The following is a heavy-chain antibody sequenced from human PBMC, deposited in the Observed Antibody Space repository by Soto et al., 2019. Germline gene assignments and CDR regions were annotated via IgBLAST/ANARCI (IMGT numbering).Heavy chain of an antibody. Sequence: QVQLVQSGAEVKKPGASVKVSCKASGYTFTSYAMHWVRQAPGQRLEWMGWINAGNGNTKYSQKFQGRVTITRDTSASTADMERSSLRSEDTAVYYCASSYSNYALIDYYYYGMDVWGQGTTVTVSS. D-gene: IGHD4-4*01. J-gene: IGHJ6*02. CDR1: GYTFTSYA. CDR3: ASSYSNYALIDYYYYGMDV. CDR2: INAGNGNT. V-gene: IGHV1-3*01.